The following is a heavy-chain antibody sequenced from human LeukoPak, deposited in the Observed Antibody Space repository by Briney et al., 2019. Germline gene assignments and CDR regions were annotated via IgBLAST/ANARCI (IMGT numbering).Heavy chain of an antibody. CDR3: ARDLRRATYYYDSSGYYFGHY. D-gene: IGHD3-22*01. CDR2: IIPLFGTA. V-gene: IGHV1-69*05. Sequence: SVKVSCKASGGTFSSYAISWVRQAPGQGLEWMGGIIPLFGTANYAQKLQGRVTMTTDTSTSTAYMELRSLRSDDTAVYYCARDLRRATYYYDSSGYYFGHYWGQGTLVTVSS. CDR1: GGTFSSYA. J-gene: IGHJ4*02.